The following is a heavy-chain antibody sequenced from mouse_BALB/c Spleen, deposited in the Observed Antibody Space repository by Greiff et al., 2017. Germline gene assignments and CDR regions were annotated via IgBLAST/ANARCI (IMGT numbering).Heavy chain of an antibody. J-gene: IGHJ2*01. CDR3: ARDDF. Sequence: VQLKESGGDLVKPGGSLKLSCAASGFAFSSYDMSWVRQTPEKRLEWVAYISSGGGSTYYPDTVKGRFTISRDNAKNTLYLQMSSLKSEDTAMYYCARDDFWGQGTTLTVSS. V-gene: IGHV5-12-1*01. D-gene: IGHD2-4*01. CDR1: GFAFSSYD. CDR2: ISSGGGST.